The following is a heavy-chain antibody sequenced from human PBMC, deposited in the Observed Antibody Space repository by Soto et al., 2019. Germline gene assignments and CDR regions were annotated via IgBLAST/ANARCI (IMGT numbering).Heavy chain of an antibody. CDR3: ARHSNRNYGLYYFDF. CDR1: GGSXRSYY. D-gene: IGHD4-4*01. V-gene: IGHV4-59*08. CDR2: IYYSGST. Sequence: SQTLCLTCTVSGGSXRSYYWGWISQPPGKGLEWIGYIYYSGSTKYNPSLKSRVTMSVDTSNNQFSLKVSSVTAADTAVYYCARHSNRNYGLYYFDFWGLGALVTVSS. J-gene: IGHJ4*02.